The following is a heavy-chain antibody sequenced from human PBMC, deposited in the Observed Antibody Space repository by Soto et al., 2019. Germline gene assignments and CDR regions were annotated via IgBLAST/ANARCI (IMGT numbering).Heavy chain of an antibody. Sequence: QTGGSLRLSCAASGFTFSSYAMSWVRQAPGKGLEWVSAISGSGGSTYYADSVKGRFTISRDNSKNTLYLQMNSLRAEDTAVYYCAKDPPRVCSGGSCPFDYWGQGTLVTVSS. V-gene: IGHV3-23*01. CDR3: AKDPPRVCSGGSCPFDY. J-gene: IGHJ4*02. D-gene: IGHD2-15*01. CDR1: GFTFSSYA. CDR2: ISGSGGST.